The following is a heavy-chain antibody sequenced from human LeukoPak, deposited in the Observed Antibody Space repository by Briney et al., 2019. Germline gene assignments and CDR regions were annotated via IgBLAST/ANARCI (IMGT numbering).Heavy chain of an antibody. D-gene: IGHD1-7*01. CDR2: IYTSGST. Sequence: SETLSLTCTVSGGSISSGSYYWSWIRQPAGKGLEWIGRIYTSGSTNYNPSLKSRVTISVDTSKNQFSLKLSSVTAADTAVYYCARSRSGNYNDAFDIWGQGTMVTVSS. CDR1: GGSISSGSYY. CDR3: ARSRSGNYNDAFDI. V-gene: IGHV4-61*02. J-gene: IGHJ3*02.